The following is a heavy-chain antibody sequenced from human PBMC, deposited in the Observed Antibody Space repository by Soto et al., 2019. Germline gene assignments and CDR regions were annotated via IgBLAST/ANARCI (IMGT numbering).Heavy chain of an antibody. CDR2: IIPIFGTA. CDR3: ARDQELGYDSTDYYYYGMDV. CDR1: GGTFSSYA. V-gene: IGHV1-69*13. J-gene: IGHJ6*02. D-gene: IGHD3-22*01. Sequence: ASVKVSCKASGGTFSSYAISWVRQAPGQGLEWMGGIIPIFGTANYAQKFQGRVTITADESTSTAYMELSSLRSEDTAVYYCARDQELGYDSTDYYYYGMDVWGQGTTVTVSS.